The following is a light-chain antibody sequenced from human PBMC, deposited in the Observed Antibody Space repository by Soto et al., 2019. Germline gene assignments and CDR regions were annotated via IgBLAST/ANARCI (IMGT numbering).Light chain of an antibody. CDR3: QQYDSSPWT. CDR2: GAS. V-gene: IGKV3-20*01. J-gene: IGKJ1*01. CDR1: QSVSSSF. Sequence: EIVLTQSPGTLSLSPGERATLSCRAGQSVSSSFLAWYQQKPGQAPRLLLYGASSRATGIPDKFSGSGSGTDFTLTISRLEPEDFAVYYCQQYDSSPWTFGQGTKVEIK.